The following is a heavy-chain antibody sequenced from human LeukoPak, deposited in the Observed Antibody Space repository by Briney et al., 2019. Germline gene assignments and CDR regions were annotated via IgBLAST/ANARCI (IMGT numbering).Heavy chain of an antibody. V-gene: IGHV3-23*01. CDR1: GFTFSSYA. CDR2: ISGSGGST. J-gene: IGHJ6*03. CDR3: AKGITGTRDYYYMDV. D-gene: IGHD1-7*01. Sequence: PGGSLRLSCAASGFTFSSYAMSWVRQAPGKGLEWVSAISGSGGSTYYADSVKGRFTISRDNSKNTLYLQMNSLRAEDTALYYCAKGITGTRDYYYMDVWGKGTTVTVSS.